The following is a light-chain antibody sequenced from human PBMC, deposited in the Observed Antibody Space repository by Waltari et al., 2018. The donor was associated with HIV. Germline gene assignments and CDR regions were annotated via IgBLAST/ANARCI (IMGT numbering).Light chain of an antibody. CDR2: YDD. Sequence: QSVLTQPPSVSEAPRQRVTISRSGSSSNLGNNAVNWYQQLPGKAPKLLIYYDDLLPSGVSDRFSGSKSGTSASLAISGLQSEDEADYYCAVWDDSLSGPVFGGGTKLTVL. J-gene: IGLJ3*02. V-gene: IGLV1-36*01. CDR3: AVWDDSLSGPV. CDR1: SSNLGNNA.